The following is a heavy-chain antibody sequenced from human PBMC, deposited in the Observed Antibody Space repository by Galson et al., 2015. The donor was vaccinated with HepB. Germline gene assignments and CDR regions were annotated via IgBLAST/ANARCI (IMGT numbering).Heavy chain of an antibody. V-gene: IGHV3-15*07. D-gene: IGHD1-1*01. CDR1: GFTFSNAW. CDR3: TTEWGTTGTTEGDDAFDI. CDR2: IKSKTDGGTT. J-gene: IGHJ3*02. Sequence: SLRLSCAASGFTFSNAWMNWVRQAPGKGLEWVGRIKSKTDGGTTDYAAPVKGRFTISRDDSKNTLYLQMNSLKTEDTAVYYCTTEWGTTGTTEGDDAFDIWGQGTMVTVSS.